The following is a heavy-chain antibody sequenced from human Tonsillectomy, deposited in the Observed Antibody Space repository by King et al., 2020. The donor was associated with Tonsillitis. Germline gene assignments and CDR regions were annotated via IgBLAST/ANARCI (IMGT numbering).Heavy chain of an antibody. J-gene: IGHJ5*02. CDR1: GGSFTGYY. CDR2: ITHSGST. Sequence: VQLQQWGAGLLKPSETLSLTCTVYGGSFTGYYWTWIRQPPGKGLEWIGEITHSGSTNYNPSLKSRVTISGDTSNNQFSLKVISVTAADTAVYYCARVAYYYGSGSYVGWFDPWGQGTLVTVSS. CDR3: ARVAYYYGSGSYVGWFDP. V-gene: IGHV4-34*01. D-gene: IGHD3-10*01.